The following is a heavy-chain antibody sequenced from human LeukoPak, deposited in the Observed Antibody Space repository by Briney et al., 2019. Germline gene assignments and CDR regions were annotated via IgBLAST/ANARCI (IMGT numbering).Heavy chain of an antibody. CDR1: GYTFTSYG. V-gene: IGHV1-18*01. D-gene: IGHD3-22*01. CDR2: ISAYNGNT. Sequence: ASVKVSCKASGYTFTSYGISWVRQAPGQGLEWMGWISAYNGNTNYAQKLQGRVTMTTDTSTSTAYMELRSLRSDDTAAYYCVRDPQYYYDSSGYYPDYYYGMDVWGQGTTVTVSS. J-gene: IGHJ6*02. CDR3: VRDPQYYYDSSGYYPDYYYGMDV.